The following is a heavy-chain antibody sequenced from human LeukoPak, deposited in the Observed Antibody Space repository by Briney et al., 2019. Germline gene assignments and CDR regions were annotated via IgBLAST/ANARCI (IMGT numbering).Heavy chain of an antibody. D-gene: IGHD4-17*01. CDR3: ARASTTVPNLLDY. J-gene: IGHJ4*02. Sequence: GGSLRLSCAASGFTFSSYAMSWVRQAPGKGLEWVSVISNSGGSTYYADSVKGRFTISRDNSKNTLYLQTSSLRAEDTAVYYCARASTTVPNLLDYWGQGTLVTVSS. V-gene: IGHV3-23*01. CDR1: GFTFSSYA. CDR2: ISNSGGST.